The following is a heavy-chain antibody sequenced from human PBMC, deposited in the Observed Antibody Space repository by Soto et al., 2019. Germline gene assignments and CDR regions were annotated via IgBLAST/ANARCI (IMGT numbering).Heavy chain of an antibody. J-gene: IGHJ3*02. CDR2: IYHSGST. CDR1: GGSISSSNW. V-gene: IGHV4-4*02. CDR3: ARVLGNDAFDI. D-gene: IGHD3-3*02. Sequence: QVQLQESGPGLVKPSGTLSLTCAVSGGSISSSNWWSWVRQPPGKGLEWIGEIYHSGSTNYNPSLKSRVTXSXXKSKNQFSLKLSSVTAADTAVYYCARVLGNDAFDIWGQGTMVTVSS.